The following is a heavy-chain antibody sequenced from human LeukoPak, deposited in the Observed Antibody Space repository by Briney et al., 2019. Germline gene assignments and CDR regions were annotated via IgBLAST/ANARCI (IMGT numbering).Heavy chain of an antibody. CDR1: GGSISSSSYY. D-gene: IGHD3-22*01. J-gene: IGHJ4*02. Sequence: PSETLSLTCTVSGGSISSSSYYWGWIRQPPGKGLEWIGSIYYSGSTYYNPSLKSRVTISVDTSKNQFSLKLSSVTAADTAVYYCARRVVSSSGYLNYFDNWGQGTLVTVSS. CDR2: IYYSGST. V-gene: IGHV4-39*01. CDR3: ARRVVSSSGYLNYFDN.